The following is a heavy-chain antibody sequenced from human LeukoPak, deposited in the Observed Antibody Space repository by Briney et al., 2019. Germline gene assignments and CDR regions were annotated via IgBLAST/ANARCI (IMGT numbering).Heavy chain of an antibody. J-gene: IGHJ6*03. CDR1: GFTFSSYD. V-gene: IGHV3-13*01. D-gene: IGHD6-6*01. Sequence: GGSLRLSCAASGFTFSSYDMHWVRQATGKGLEWVSAIGTAGDTYYPGSVKGRFTISRDNAKNSLYLQMNSLRAEDTAVYYCARDSSPRGYYYYYMDVWGKGTTVTVSS. CDR3: ARDSSPRGYYYYYMDV. CDR2: IGTAGDT.